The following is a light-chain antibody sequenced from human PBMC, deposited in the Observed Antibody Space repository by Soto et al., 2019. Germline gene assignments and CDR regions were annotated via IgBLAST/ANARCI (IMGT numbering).Light chain of an antibody. CDR3: QQSYSTPLT. V-gene: IGKV1-39*01. CDR1: QSISSY. J-gene: IGKJ4*01. CDR2: AAS. Sequence: DIQMTQSQSSLSASVGDRVTITCLASQSISSYLTWHQQKPGKAPKLLIYAASSLQSGVPSRFSGSGSGTDFTLTISSLQPEDFATYYCQQSYSTPLTFGGGTKVEIK.